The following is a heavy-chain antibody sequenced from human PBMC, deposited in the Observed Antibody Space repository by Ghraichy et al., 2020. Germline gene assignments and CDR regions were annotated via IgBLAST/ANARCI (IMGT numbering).Heavy chain of an antibody. CDR2: IYYSGST. V-gene: IGHV4-39*01. Sequence: SETLSLTCTVSGGSISSSSYYWGWIRQPPGKGLEWIGSIYYSGSTYYNPSLKSRVTISVDTSKNQFSLKLSSVTAADTAVYYCARRTPPYYDILTGFEYYFDYWGQGTLVTVSS. D-gene: IGHD3-9*01. CDR3: ARRTPPYYDILTGFEYYFDY. CDR1: GGSISSSSYY. J-gene: IGHJ4*02.